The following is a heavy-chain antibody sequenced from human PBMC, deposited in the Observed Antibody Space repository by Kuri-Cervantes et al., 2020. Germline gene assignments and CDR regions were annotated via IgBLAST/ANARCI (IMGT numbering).Heavy chain of an antibody. V-gene: IGHV4-4*07. CDR1: GGSISSYY. Sequence: SETLSLTCTVSGGSISSYYWSWIRQPAGKGLEWIGRIYTSGSTNYNPSLKSRVTMSVDTSKNQFSPKLSSVTAADTAVYYCARSYSTAIAKWGIYYYGMDVWGQGTTVTVSS. CDR2: IYTSGST. D-gene: IGHD5-18*01. J-gene: IGHJ6*02. CDR3: ARSYSTAIAKWGIYYYGMDV.